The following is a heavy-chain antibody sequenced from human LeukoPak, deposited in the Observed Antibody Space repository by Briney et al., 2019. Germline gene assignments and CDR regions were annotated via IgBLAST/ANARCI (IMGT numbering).Heavy chain of an antibody. Sequence: AGGSLRLSCAASGFTFSSYGMHWVRQAPGKGLEWVAFIRYDGSNKYYADSVKGRFTISRDNSKNSLYLQMNSLRAEDTAVYYCARADFWSGYYPGHPYYYYYYMDVWGKGTTVTVSS. CDR2: IRYDGSNK. CDR3: ARADFWSGYYPGHPYYYYYYMDV. V-gene: IGHV3-30*02. D-gene: IGHD3-3*01. J-gene: IGHJ6*03. CDR1: GFTFSSYG.